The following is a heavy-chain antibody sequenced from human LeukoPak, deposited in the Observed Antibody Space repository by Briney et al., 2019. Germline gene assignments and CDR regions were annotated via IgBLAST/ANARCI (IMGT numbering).Heavy chain of an antibody. J-gene: IGHJ4*02. CDR3: AKDWSGLITFGGVIVN. CDR1: GFTFSSYA. V-gene: IGHV3-23*01. D-gene: IGHD3-16*02. Sequence: GGSLRLSCAASGFTFSSYAMSWVRQAPGKGLEWVSAISGSGGSTYYADSVKGRITISRDSSKNTLYLQMNSLRAEDTAVYYCAKDWSGLITFGGVIVNWGQGTLVTVSS. CDR2: ISGSGGST.